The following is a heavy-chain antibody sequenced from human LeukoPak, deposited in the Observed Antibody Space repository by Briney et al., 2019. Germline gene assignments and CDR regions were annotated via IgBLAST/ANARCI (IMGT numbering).Heavy chain of an antibody. CDR3: ARDRLAAAGTAG. D-gene: IGHD6-13*01. CDR1: GYTFTDYY. J-gene: IGHJ4*02. CDR2: INPDSGGT. Sequence: ASVKVSCKASGYTFTDYYIHWVRQAPGQGLEWMGWINPDSGGTKYAQKFQGRVTMTRDTSISTAYMVLSTLRSDDTAVYYCARDRLAAAGTAGWGQGTLVIVSS. V-gene: IGHV1-2*02.